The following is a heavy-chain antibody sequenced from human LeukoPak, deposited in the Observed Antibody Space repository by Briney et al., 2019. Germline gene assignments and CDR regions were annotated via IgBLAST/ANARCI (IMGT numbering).Heavy chain of an antibody. V-gene: IGHV1-69*06. Sequence: SVKVSCKASGGTFSSYAISWVRQAPGRGLEWMGRIIPIFGTANYAQKFQGRVTITADKSTSTAYMELSSLRSEDTAVYYCARESSGVAATQDWFDPWGQGTLVTVSS. CDR1: GGTFSSYA. D-gene: IGHD2-15*01. CDR2: IIPIFGTA. J-gene: IGHJ5*02. CDR3: ARESSGVAATQDWFDP.